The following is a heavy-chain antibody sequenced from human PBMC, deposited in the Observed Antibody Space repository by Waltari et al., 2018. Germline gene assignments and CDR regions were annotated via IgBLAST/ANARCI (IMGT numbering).Heavy chain of an antibody. Sequence: RLQLQESGPRLVKPSETLSLTCSVSGGSISSTTYFWGWIRQSPVKGLEWIGSIHDGGTTSYNPSLKSRVTMSLDTSKNHFSLDLSSVTAADTAVYYCARVDYFGSGFDYLGQGTLATVSS. J-gene: IGHJ4*02. V-gene: IGHV4-39*06. CDR3: ARVDYFGSGFDY. CDR2: IHDGGTT. CDR1: GGSISSTTYF. D-gene: IGHD3-10*01.